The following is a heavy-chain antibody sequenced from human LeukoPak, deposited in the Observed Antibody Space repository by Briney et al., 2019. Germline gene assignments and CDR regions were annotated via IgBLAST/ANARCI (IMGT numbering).Heavy chain of an antibody. V-gene: IGHV3-23*01. CDR3: AKTAVAAAYYYMDV. Sequence: SGGSLRLSCTASGFTFSSYGMSWVRQAPGKGLEWVSAISGSGGSTYYADSVKGRFTISRDNSKNTLYLQMNSLRAEDTAVYYCAKTAVAAAYYYMDVWGKGTTVTVSS. CDR2: ISGSGGST. CDR1: GFTFSSYG. D-gene: IGHD6-19*01. J-gene: IGHJ6*03.